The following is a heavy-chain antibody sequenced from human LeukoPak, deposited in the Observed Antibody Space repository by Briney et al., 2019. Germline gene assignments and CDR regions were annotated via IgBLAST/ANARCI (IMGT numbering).Heavy chain of an antibody. CDR2: IYHSGST. D-gene: IGHD6-13*01. Sequence: PSETLSLTCAVSGGSISSGGYSWSWIRQPPGKGLEWIGYIYHSGSTYYNPSLKSRVTISVDRSKNQFSLKLSSVTAADTAVYYCARSNLIATSGSYFFDYWGQGTLITVSS. J-gene: IGHJ4*02. CDR1: GGSISSGGYS. V-gene: IGHV4-30-2*01. CDR3: ARSNLIATSGSYFFDY.